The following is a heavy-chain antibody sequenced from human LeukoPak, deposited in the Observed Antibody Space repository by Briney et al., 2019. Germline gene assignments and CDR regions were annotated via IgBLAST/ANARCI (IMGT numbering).Heavy chain of an antibody. CDR3: ASRPWDYNCFDY. V-gene: IGHV4-39*01. CDR1: GGSISSSSYY. Sequence: PSETLSLTCTVSGGSISSSSYYWGWIRQPPGKGLEWIGYVYYTGSTYYNPSLESRVSISVHTSKSQFSLRLNSVTAADTAIYYCASRPWDYNCFDYWGQGTLVTVSS. D-gene: IGHD5-24*01. J-gene: IGHJ4*02. CDR2: VYYTGST.